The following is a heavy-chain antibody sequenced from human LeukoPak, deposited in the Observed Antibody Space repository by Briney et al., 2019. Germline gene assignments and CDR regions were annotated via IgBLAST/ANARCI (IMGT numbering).Heavy chain of an antibody. Sequence: GGSLRLSCAASGFTFSTYWMSWVRQAPGKGLEWVANIKQDGSEKSYVDSVKGRFTISRDNARHLPYLQMNSLRDDDTGVYYCARGLRPHGMDVWGQGTTVTVS. CDR1: GFTFSTYW. CDR3: ARGLRPHGMDV. V-gene: IGHV3-7*01. D-gene: IGHD5-12*01. J-gene: IGHJ6*02. CDR2: IKQDGSEK.